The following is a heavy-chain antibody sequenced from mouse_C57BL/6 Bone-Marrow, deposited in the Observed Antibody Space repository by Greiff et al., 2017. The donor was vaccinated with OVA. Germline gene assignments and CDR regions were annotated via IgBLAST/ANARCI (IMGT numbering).Heavy chain of an antibody. CDR2: IDPSDSYT. J-gene: IGHJ2*01. V-gene: IGHV1-59*01. CDR1: GYTFTSYW. CDR3: ARGIYYGSYYFDY. Sequence: VQLQQPGAELVRPGTSVKLSCKASGYTFTSYWMHWVKQRPGQGLEWIGVIDPSDSYTNYNQKFKGKATLTVDTSSSTAYMQLSSLTSEDSAVYYCARGIYYGSYYFDYWGQGTTLTVSS. D-gene: IGHD1-1*01.